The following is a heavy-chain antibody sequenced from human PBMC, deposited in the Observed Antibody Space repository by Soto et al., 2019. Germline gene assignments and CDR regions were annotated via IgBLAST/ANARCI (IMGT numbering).Heavy chain of an antibody. D-gene: IGHD3-22*01. CDR3: ARVAYFDSTGYYYCFDY. Sequence: SETLSLTCAVSGYSISSGYYWGWIRQPPGKGLEWIGSWYRSGVTYYNPSLKGRVSMSVDTSKNQFSLKLSSVTAADTAVYYCARVAYFDSTGYYYCFDYWGQGTRVIVSS. CDR1: GYSISSGYY. J-gene: IGHJ4*02. CDR2: WYRSGVT. V-gene: IGHV4-38-2*01.